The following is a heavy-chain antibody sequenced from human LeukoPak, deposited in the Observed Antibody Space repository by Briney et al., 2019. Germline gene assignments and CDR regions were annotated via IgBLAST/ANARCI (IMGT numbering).Heavy chain of an antibody. Sequence: SQTLSLTCAVSGGSISSGGYSRSWIRQPPGKGLEWIGYIYHSGSTYYNPSLKSRVTISVDRSKNQFSLKLSSVTAADTAVYYCARAGRANSSGYYYVFDYWGQGTLVTVSS. V-gene: IGHV4-30-2*01. CDR2: IYHSGST. CDR1: GGSISSGGYS. D-gene: IGHD3-22*01. CDR3: ARAGRANSSGYYYVFDY. J-gene: IGHJ4*02.